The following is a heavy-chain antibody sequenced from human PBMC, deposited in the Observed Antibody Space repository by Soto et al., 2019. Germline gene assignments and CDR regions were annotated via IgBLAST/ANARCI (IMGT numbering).Heavy chain of an antibody. V-gene: IGHV2-70*04. D-gene: IGHD5-18*01. Sequence: YGHTLVNHTHTLTLTCPFSGFPLSTSGVRVSWMGQPSGKALEWLARIDWDDDKFYSTCLKTRLTISKDTSKNQVVLTMTTMHPVHTSTYFSARIPGHSYGHFDHWGQGTLVTVS. CDR2: IDWDDDK. CDR1: GFPLSTSGVR. CDR3: ARIPGHSYGHFDH. J-gene: IGHJ4*02.